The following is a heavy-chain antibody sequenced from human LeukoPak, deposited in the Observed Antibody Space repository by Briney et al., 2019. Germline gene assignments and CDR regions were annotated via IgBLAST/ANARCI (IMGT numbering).Heavy chain of an antibody. J-gene: IGHJ4*02. D-gene: IGHD6-13*01. V-gene: IGHV3-30*03. CDR3: ATGPIGTFDY. CDR1: GFTFSDYD. Sequence: PGGSLRLSCAGSGFTFSDYDTHWVRQAPGKGLEWVAVLLSDGTKEYFADPVKGRFSISRDNSKNILYLQMNSLRDEDTAVYYCATGPIGTFDYWGLGTLVAVSS. CDR2: LLSDGTKE.